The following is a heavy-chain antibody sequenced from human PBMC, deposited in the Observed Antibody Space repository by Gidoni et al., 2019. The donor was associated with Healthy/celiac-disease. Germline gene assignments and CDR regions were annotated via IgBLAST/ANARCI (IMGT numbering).Heavy chain of an antibody. CDR2: INHSGST. V-gene: IGHV4-34*01. J-gene: IGHJ4*02. CDR1: GGSFSGYY. D-gene: IGHD3-3*01. Sequence: QVQLQQWGAGLLKPSETLSLTCAVYGGSFSGYYWSWIRQPPGKGLEWIGEINHSGSTNYNPSLKSRVTISVDTSKNQFSLKLSSVTAADTAVYYCARGRRVLRFLEWLAYFDYWGQGTLVTVSS. CDR3: ARGRRVLRFLEWLAYFDY.